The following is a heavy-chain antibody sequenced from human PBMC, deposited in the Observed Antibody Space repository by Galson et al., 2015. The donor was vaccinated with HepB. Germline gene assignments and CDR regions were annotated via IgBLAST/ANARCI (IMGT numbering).Heavy chain of an antibody. CDR2: ISASGLKT. Sequence: SLRLSCAASGFTFNDYAMTWVRQAPGKGLEWVSVISASGLKTFYADSVKGRFTFSRDDSKNTLYLQMDSLRAEDTAIYYCAKGLLSSGYYTVLGSWGQGTLVTVSS. CDR1: GFTFNDYA. V-gene: IGHV3-23*01. J-gene: IGHJ5*02. D-gene: IGHD3-22*01. CDR3: AKGLLSSGYYTVLGS.